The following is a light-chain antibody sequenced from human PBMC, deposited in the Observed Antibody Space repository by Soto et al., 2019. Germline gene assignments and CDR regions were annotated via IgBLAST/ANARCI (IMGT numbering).Light chain of an antibody. J-gene: IGKJ2*01. V-gene: IGKV1-6*01. CDR2: AAS. Sequence: AIQMTQSPSSLSASVGDRVTITCRASQGIRNDLGWYQQKPGNAPKLLIYAASSLQSGVPARFSGSGSGTDFTLTISSLQPEDFATYYCLQYYNYPFTFGQGTKLEIK. CDR3: LQYYNYPFT. CDR1: QGIRND.